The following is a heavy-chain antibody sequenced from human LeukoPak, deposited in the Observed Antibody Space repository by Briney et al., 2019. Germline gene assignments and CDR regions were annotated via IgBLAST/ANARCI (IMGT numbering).Heavy chain of an antibody. D-gene: IGHD3-10*01. J-gene: IGHJ4*02. Sequence: SETLSLTCTVSGGSISSSSYYWGWIRQPPGKGLEWIGEINHSGSTNYNPSLKSRVTISVDTSKNQFSLKLSSVTAADTAVYYCARGGSGPKGYYFDYWGQGILVTVSS. CDR2: INHSGST. CDR3: ARGGSGPKGYYFDY. CDR1: GGSISSSSYY. V-gene: IGHV4-39*07.